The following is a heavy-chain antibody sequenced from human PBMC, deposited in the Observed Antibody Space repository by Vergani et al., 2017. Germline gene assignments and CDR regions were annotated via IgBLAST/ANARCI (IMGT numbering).Heavy chain of an antibody. CDR3: ARGLFVAADRSCRFDP. CDR1: GFTFSNAW. J-gene: IGHJ5*02. CDR2: IKSKTDGGTT. Sequence: EVQLVESGGGLVKPGGSLRLSCAASGFTFSNAWMSWVRQAPGKGLEWVGRIKSKTDGGTTDYAAPVKGRFTISRDDSKNTLYLQMNSLKTEDTAVYYCARGLFVAADRSCRFDPWGQGTLVTVSS. D-gene: IGHD6-13*01. V-gene: IGHV3-15*01.